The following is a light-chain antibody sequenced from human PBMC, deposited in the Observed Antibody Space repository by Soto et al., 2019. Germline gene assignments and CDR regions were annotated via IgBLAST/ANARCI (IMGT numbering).Light chain of an antibody. J-gene: IGLJ3*02. Sequence: NFMLTQPHSVSESPGKTVTISCTGSSGSIASNYVQWYQQRPGSAPTTVIYEDNQRPSGVPDRFSGSIDSSSNSASLTISGLKTEDEADYYCQSYDSSNWVFGGGTKRPS. V-gene: IGLV6-57*02. CDR3: QSYDSSNWV. CDR1: SGSIASNY. CDR2: EDN.